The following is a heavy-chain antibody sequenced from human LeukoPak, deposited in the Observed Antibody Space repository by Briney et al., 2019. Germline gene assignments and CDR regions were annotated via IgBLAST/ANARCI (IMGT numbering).Heavy chain of an antibody. CDR1: GFTFSSYE. CDR2: ISSSGSTI. J-gene: IGHJ3*02. V-gene: IGHV3-48*03. D-gene: IGHD6-25*01. Sequence: PGGSLRLYCAASGFTFSSYEMNWVRQAPGKGLEWVSYISSSGSTIYYADSVKGRFTISRDNAKNSLYLQMNSLRAEDTAVYYCAREPLSRSSGGAFDIWGQGTMVTVSS. CDR3: AREPLSRSSGGAFDI.